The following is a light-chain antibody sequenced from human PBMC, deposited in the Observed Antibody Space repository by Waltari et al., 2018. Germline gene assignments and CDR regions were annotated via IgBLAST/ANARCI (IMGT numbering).Light chain of an antibody. V-gene: IGLV6-57*03. CDR3: QSFDSSHVV. J-gene: IGLJ2*01. CDR1: SGHIATNS. CDR2: EDN. Sequence: FMLTQPHSVSESPGKTVTISCTRSSGHIATNSVPWYQQRPGSAPTKVIYEDNQRPSGVPDRFSGSIDSSSNSASLIISGLKAEDEADYYCQSFDSSHVVFGGGTKLTVL.